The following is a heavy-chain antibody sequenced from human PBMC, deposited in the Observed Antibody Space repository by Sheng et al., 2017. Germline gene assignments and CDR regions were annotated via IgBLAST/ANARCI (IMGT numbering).Heavy chain of an antibody. D-gene: IGHD3-9*01. CDR3: ARAENHDILTGYFAFDY. J-gene: IGHJ4*02. CDR1: GGSISSSSYY. Sequence: QLQLQESGPGLVKPSETLSLTCTVSGGSISSSSYYWGWIRQPPGKGLEWIGSIYYSGSTYYNPSLKSRVTISVDTSKNQFSLKLSSVTAADTAVYYCARAENHDILTGYFAFDYWGQGTLVTVSS. V-gene: IGHV4-39*07. CDR2: IYYSGST.